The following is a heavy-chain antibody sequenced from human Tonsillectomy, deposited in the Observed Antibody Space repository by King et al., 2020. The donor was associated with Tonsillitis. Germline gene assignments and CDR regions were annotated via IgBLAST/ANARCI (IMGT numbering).Heavy chain of an antibody. CDR2: ISYDGSNK. V-gene: IGHV3-30*04. CDR3: ARGSYYENRAYYYRGYALDV. D-gene: IGHD3-22*01. CDR1: EFTFSTYA. J-gene: IGHJ6*02. Sequence: VQLVESGGGVVQPGRSLRLSCAASEFTFSTYAMHWVRQAPGKGLEWVAFISYDGSNKYYADSVKGRFTISRDNSKNTLYLQMNSLRAEDTAVYFCARGSYYENRAYYYRGYALDVWGQGNTVTVSS.